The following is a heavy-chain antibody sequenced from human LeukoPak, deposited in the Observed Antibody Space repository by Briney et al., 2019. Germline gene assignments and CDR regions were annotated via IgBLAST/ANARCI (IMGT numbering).Heavy chain of an antibody. CDR2: ISAYNGNT. Sequence: ASVKVSCKASGYTFTSYGISWVRQAPGQGHEWMGWISAYNGNTNYAQKLQGRVTMTTDTSTSTAYMELRSLRSDDTAVYYCARGPYYYGSGRQSNWFDPWGQGTLVTVSS. D-gene: IGHD3-10*01. CDR3: ARGPYYYGSGRQSNWFDP. J-gene: IGHJ5*02. V-gene: IGHV1-18*01. CDR1: GYTFTSYG.